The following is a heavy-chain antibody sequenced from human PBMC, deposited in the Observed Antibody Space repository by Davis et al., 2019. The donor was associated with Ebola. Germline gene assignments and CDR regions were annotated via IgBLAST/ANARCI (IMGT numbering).Heavy chain of an antibody. Sequence: SLKISCAASGFTFDDYAMHWVRQAPGKGLEWVSGISWNSGSIGYADSVKGRFTISRDNAKNSLYLQMNSLRAEDTALYYCAKDMMRSSFYYYGMDVWGQGTTVTVPS. CDR2: ISWNSGSI. CDR1: GFTFDDYA. CDR3: AKDMMRSSFYYYGMDV. D-gene: IGHD6-13*01. J-gene: IGHJ6*02. V-gene: IGHV3-9*01.